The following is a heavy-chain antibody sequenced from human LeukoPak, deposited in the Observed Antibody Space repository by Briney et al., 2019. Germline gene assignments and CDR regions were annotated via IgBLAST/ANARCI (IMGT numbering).Heavy chain of an antibody. J-gene: IGHJ4*02. CDR1: GFTFSSYA. CDR3: AKDPVYYYESSGYYDY. D-gene: IGHD3-22*01. V-gene: IGHV3-23*01. Sequence: PGGSLRLSCAASGFTFSSYAMSWVRQAPGKGLEWVSAISGSGGSTYYADSVKGRFTISRDNSKNTLYLQMNSLRAEDTAVYYCAKDPVYYYESSGYYDYWGQGTLVTVSS. CDR2: ISGSGGST.